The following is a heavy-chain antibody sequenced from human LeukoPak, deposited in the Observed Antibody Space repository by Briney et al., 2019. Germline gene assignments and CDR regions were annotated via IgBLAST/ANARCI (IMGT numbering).Heavy chain of an antibody. Sequence: PGGSLRLSCAASGFTFSAYWMAWVRQAPGKGLECVANMKQDGREKHYVDSVKGRFTISRDNARNSLYLQMNSLRAEDSAVYYCARDDVGALDYWGQGTLVTVSS. CDR1: GFTFSAYW. CDR3: ARDDVGALDY. CDR2: MKQDGREK. V-gene: IGHV3-7*01. J-gene: IGHJ4*02. D-gene: IGHD3-16*01.